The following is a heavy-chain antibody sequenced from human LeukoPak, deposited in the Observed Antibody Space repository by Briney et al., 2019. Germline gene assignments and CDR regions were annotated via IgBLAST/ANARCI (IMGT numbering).Heavy chain of an antibody. Sequence: SVKVSCKASGYTFTGYYMHWVRQAPGQGLEWMGGIIPIFGTANYAQKFQGRVTITTDESTSTAYMELSSLRSEDTAVYYCAREDSSGPNDYWGQGTLVTVSS. J-gene: IGHJ4*02. CDR1: GYTFTGYY. V-gene: IGHV1-69*05. CDR2: IIPIFGTA. D-gene: IGHD3-22*01. CDR3: AREDSSGPNDY.